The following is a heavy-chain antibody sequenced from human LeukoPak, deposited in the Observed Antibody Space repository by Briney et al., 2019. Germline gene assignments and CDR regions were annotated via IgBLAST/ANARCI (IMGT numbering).Heavy chain of an antibody. V-gene: IGHV3-48*03. J-gene: IGHJ4*02. CDR2: ISGSGETS. CDR3: AIDLHTCGSIALDS. CDR1: GFTFSYYE. Sequence: SGGSLRLSCAASGFTFSYYEMNWVRQAPGKGLEWISYISGSGETSSYADSVRGRFTISRDNPNYSLNLQMHSLRAEHTAVYYCAIDLHTCGSIALDSWVQGTLVTVSS. D-gene: IGHD5-18*01.